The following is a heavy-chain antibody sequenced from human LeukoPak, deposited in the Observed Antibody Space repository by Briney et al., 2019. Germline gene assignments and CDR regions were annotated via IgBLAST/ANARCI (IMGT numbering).Heavy chain of an antibody. CDR2: IKRDGSEK. J-gene: IGHJ5*02. CDR3: ARVPTHTNWFDP. V-gene: IGHV3-7*05. Sequence: GGSLRLSCVASGFTLSSYWMSSVRQAPGKGLEWVANIKRDGSEKYYVDSVKGRFTISRDNAKNSLYLQMNSLRAEDTATYFCARVPTHTNWFDPWGQGTLVTVSS. CDR1: GFTLSSYW.